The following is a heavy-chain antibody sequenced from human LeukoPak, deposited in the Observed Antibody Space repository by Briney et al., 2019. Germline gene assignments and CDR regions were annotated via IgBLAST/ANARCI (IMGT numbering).Heavy chain of an antibody. V-gene: IGHV4-38-2*02. CDR1: GYSISSGYY. D-gene: IGHD2-15*01. CDR2: IYHSGST. CDR3: ARFRDGGGSSNDYFDY. J-gene: IGHJ4*02. Sequence: SETLSLTCTVSGYSISSGYYWGWIRQPPGKGLEWIGSIYHSGSTYYNPSLKSRVTISVDTSKNQFSLKLSSVTAADTAVYYCARFRDGGGSSNDYFDYWGQGTLVTVSS.